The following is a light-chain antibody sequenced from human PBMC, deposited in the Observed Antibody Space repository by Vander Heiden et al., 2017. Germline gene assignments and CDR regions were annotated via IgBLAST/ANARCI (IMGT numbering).Light chain of an antibody. CDR3: QQYNNWPYT. CDR2: GAS. Sequence: EIVMTQSPATLSVSPGERATLPCRASQSVSSNLAWYQQKPGQAPRLLIYGASTRATGIPARFSGGGSGTEFTLTISNLQSEDFAVYYCQQYNNWPYTFGQGTKLEIK. J-gene: IGKJ2*01. V-gene: IGKV3-15*01. CDR1: QSVSSN.